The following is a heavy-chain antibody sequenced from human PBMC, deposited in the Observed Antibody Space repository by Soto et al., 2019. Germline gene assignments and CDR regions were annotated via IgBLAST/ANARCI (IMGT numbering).Heavy chain of an antibody. J-gene: IGHJ6*02. Sequence: QVQLVQSGTEVKKPGSSVKVSCKASGGTFSSSGFSWVRQAPGQGLEWMGMIVPSLDTTKYAQKFQARVTITAEQFTSTAYMELSSLRSEDTAVYDCAIWPQPRGTADTYDVDVWGQGTRVIVSS. CDR1: GGTFSSSG. V-gene: IGHV1-69*09. D-gene: IGHD2-21*02. CDR2: IVPSLDTT. CDR3: AIWPQPRGTADTYDVDV.